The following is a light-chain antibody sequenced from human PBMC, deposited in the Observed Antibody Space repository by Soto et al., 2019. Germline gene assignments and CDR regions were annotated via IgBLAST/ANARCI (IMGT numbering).Light chain of an antibody. Sequence: EIVMTQSPATLSVSPGEGATLSCRASQSISNYLAWYQQKPGQPPRLLIYGASTRATGIPATFSGGGSGTDFTLTISRLEPEDFAVYYCQQYGSSPFTFGPGTKVDIK. J-gene: IGKJ3*01. CDR1: QSISNY. V-gene: IGKV3-20*01. CDR3: QQYGSSPFT. CDR2: GAS.